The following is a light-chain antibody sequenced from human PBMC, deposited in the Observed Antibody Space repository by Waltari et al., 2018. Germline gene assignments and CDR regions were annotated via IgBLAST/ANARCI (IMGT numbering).Light chain of an antibody. CDR2: QDT. CDR3: LVWDTSSYV. J-gene: IGLJ1*01. Sequence: SYVLTQPPSVSVSPGQTASIRCSGDTLGDQYVSWYQQKPGQSPVLVIFQDTKRPSGMPERFSGSTSGNTATLTISGTQPMDEADYYCLVWDTSSYVFGTGTKVTVL. CDR1: TLGDQY. V-gene: IGLV3-1*01.